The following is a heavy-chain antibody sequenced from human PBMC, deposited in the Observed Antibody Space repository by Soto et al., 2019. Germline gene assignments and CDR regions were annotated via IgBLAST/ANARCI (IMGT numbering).Heavy chain of an antibody. CDR3: TKGGYDLIYYFGMDV. Sequence: EVQLIESGGGWVQPGTSLRVSCLASGFTFHEYAIHWFRQAPGKGLEWVSGFSSDGDTIAYADLVQGRFTVFRDNAKNSLYLQMNSMRAEDTALYYCTKGGYDLIYYFGMDVWGQGTTVTVSS. CDR1: GFTFHEYA. D-gene: IGHD5-12*01. CDR2: FSSDGDTI. J-gene: IGHJ6*02. V-gene: IGHV3-9*01.